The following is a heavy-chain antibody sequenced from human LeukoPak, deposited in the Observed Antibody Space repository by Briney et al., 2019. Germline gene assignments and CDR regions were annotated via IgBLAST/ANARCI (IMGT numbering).Heavy chain of an antibody. J-gene: IGHJ3*02. CDR1: GFTFSSYW. V-gene: IGHV3-7*01. CDR2: IKQDGSEK. CDR3: ALQAVVPAATPFPYDAFDI. Sequence: PGGSLRLSCAASGFTFSSYWMSWVRQAPGKGLEWVANIKQDGSEKYYVDSVKGRFTISRDNAKNSLYLQMNSLRAEDTAVYYCALQAVVPAATPFPYDAFDIWGQGTMVTVSS. D-gene: IGHD2-2*01.